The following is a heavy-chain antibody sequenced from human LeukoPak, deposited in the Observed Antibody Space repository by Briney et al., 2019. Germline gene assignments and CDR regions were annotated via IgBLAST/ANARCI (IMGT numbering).Heavy chain of an antibody. V-gene: IGHV3-23*01. J-gene: IGHJ3*02. CDR2: ISGSGGST. D-gene: IGHD1-26*01. CDR1: GFTFSSYA. CDR3: AKADEWELRLGAFDI. Sequence: GGSLILSCAASGFTFSSYAMSWVRQAPGKGLEWVSAISGSGGSTYYADSVKGRFTISRDNSKNKLYLQMNSLRAEDTAVYYCAKADEWELRLGAFDIWGQGTMVTVSS.